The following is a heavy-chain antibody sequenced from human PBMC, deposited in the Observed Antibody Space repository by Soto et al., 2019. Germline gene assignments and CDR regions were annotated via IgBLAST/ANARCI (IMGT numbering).Heavy chain of an antibody. CDR3: ARDRFGSSSWHFDY. CDR2: IYYSGST. D-gene: IGHD6-13*01. J-gene: IGHJ4*02. Sequence: SETLSLTCAVYGGSFSGYYWSWIRQPPGKGLEWIGYIYYSGSTNYNPSLKSRVTISVDTSKNQFSLKLSSMTAADTAVYYCARDRFGSSSWHFDYWGQGTLVTVSS. V-gene: IGHV4-59*01. CDR1: GGSFSGYY.